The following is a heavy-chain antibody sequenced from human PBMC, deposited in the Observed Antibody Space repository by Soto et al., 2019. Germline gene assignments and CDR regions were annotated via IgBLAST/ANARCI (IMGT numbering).Heavy chain of an antibody. V-gene: IGHV5-51*01. CDR1: GYSFSSDW. CDR2: IYPGDSDT. J-gene: IGHJ4*02. D-gene: IGHD4-17*01. Sequence: PGEALKICCKGSGYSFSSDWSCGGREMPGKGLEWMGIIYPGDSDTRYRPSLQGQVTISADKSISTAYLQWSSLEASDTAMYYCATIYGDPIDDWGQGTRVTVSS. CDR3: ATIYGDPIDD.